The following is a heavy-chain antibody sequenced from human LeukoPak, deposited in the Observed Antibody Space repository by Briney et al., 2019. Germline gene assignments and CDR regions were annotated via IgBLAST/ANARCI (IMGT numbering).Heavy chain of an antibody. J-gene: IGHJ3*02. V-gene: IGHV3-23*01. D-gene: IGHD6-19*01. Sequence: PGGSLRLSCAASGFTFSSYAMSWVRQAPGKGLEWVSAISGSGGSTYYADSVKGRFTISRDNSKNTLYLQMNSLRAEDTAVYYCAKVVGLIAVAGNALDIWGQGTMVTVSS. CDR3: AKVVGLIAVAGNALDI. CDR2: ISGSGGST. CDR1: GFTFSSYA.